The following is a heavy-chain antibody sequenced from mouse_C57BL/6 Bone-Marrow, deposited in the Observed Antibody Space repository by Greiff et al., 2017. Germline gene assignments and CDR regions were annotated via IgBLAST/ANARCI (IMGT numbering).Heavy chain of an antibody. D-gene: IGHD3-1*01. V-gene: IGHV1-61*01. CDR1: GSTFTSYW. CDR3: GCGSDD. Sequence: QVQLQQPGAELVRPGSSVKLSCKASGSTFTSYWMAWLKQRPGQGLEWIGNIYPSDSETHYNQKFKDKATWTVDKSSSTAYMQLSSLTSEDSAGYYCGCGSDDGGQGTTLTVSS. J-gene: IGHJ2*01. CDR2: IYPSDSET.